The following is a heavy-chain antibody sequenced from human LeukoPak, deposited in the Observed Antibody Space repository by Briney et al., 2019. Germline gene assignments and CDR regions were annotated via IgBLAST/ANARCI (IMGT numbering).Heavy chain of an antibody. CDR3: ARMAMDPAMVTNFFDP. CDR2: IHPSGGGT. CDR1: GYTFTDYY. D-gene: IGHD5-18*01. J-gene: IGHJ5*02. V-gene: IGHV1-46*01. Sequence: ASVKISCKASGYTFTDYYMYWVRQAPGQGPECMGVIHPSGGGTTYAQKFQGRVTLTKDTATSTVYIELSSLRSDDTAVYYCARMAMDPAMVTNFFDPWGQGTLLIVSA.